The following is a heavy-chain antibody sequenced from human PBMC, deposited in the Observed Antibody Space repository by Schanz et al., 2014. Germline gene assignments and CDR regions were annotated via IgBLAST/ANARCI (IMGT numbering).Heavy chain of an antibody. CDR1: GFTFSNYA. V-gene: IGHV3-30-3*01. CDR3: ARDGDFDY. J-gene: IGHJ4*02. Sequence: QVQLVESGGGVVQPGRSLRLSCAASGFTFSNYAMHWVRQAPGKGLEWVAFISYDGSNKYYADSVKGRFTIPRDNSKNTLYLQMNSLRAEDTAVYYCARDGDFDYWGQGTLVTVSS. CDR2: ISYDGSNK.